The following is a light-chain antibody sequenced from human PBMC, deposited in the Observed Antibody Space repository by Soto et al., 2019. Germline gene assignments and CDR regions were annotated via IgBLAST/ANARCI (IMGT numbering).Light chain of an antibody. CDR3: QKYNSAPQT. Sequence: DIQMTQSPSSLSASVGDRVTITCRASQGISIYLAWYQQKPGKVPKLLIYAASTLQSGVPSRFSGSGSGTDFTLTISSLQPEDVGTYYCQKYNSAPQTFGQGTKVDIK. CDR1: QGISIY. J-gene: IGKJ1*01. CDR2: AAS. V-gene: IGKV1-27*01.